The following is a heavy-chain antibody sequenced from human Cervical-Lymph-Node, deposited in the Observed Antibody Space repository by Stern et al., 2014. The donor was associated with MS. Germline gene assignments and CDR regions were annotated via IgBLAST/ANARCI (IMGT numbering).Heavy chain of an antibody. CDR3: ARATVARGAIDI. V-gene: IGHV1-69*01. CDR1: GGTFSSYA. D-gene: IGHD4-23*01. Sequence: QMQLVQSGAEVRKPGSSVKVSCKASGGTFSSYAINWVRQAPGQGLEWMGGIIPIFGAANYAQKFQGRVTITAAESTNTAYQDLNSLKSDDTAVYYCARATVARGAIDIWGQGTMVTVST. CDR2: IIPIFGAA. J-gene: IGHJ3*02.